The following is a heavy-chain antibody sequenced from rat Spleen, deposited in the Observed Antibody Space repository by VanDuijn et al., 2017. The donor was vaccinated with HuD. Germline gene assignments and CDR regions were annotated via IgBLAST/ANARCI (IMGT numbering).Heavy chain of an antibody. J-gene: IGHJ2*01. V-gene: IGHV2S12*01. D-gene: IGHD1-12*03. Sequence: QVQVKESGPGLVQPSQTLSLTCTVSGFSLTSNGVSWVRQPPGKGLEWIAAVSSGGNTYYDSTLKSRLSISRDTSKSQVFLKMNSLQSEDTTTYYCARDLDGYFDYWGQGVMVTVSS. CDR1: GFSLTSNG. CDR2: VSSGGNT. CDR3: ARDLDGYFDY.